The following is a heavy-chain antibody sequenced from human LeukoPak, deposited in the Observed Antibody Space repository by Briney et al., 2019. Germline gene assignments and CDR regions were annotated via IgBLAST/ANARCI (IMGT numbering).Heavy chain of an antibody. CDR3: AKAGHIGWDYFDY. CDR2: ISGSGST. V-gene: IGHV3-23*01. CDR1: GFTFSSYA. J-gene: IGHJ4*02. D-gene: IGHD3-16*01. Sequence: GGSLRLSCAASGFTFSSYAMSWVRQAPGKGLEWVSAISGSGSTNYADSVKGRFTISRDNSKNMLYLQMNSLRAEDTAVYYCAKAGHIGWDYFDYWGQGTLVTVSS.